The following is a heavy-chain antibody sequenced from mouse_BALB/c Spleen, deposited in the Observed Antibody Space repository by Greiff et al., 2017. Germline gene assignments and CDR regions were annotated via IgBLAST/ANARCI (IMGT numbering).Heavy chain of an antibody. CDR3: ARGQFITGENY. J-gene: IGHJ2*01. V-gene: IGHV1-9*01. Sequence: VQRVESGAELMKPGASVKISCKATGYTFSSYWIEWVKQRPGHGLEWIGEILPGSGSTNYNEKFKGKATFTADTSSNTAYMQLSSLTSEDSAVYYGARGQFITGENYWGQGTTLTVSS. D-gene: IGHD1-1*01. CDR2: ILPGSGST. CDR1: GYTFSSYW.